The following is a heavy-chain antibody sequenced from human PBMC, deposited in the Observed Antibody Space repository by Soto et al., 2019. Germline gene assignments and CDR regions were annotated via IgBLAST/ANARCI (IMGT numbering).Heavy chain of an antibody. J-gene: IGHJ4*02. CDR2: IYPCDSDI. V-gene: IGHV5-51*01. D-gene: IGHD2-21*02. CDR3: ARLLVNTNWYSFEC. Sequence: PVESLKISCKGSGYSFISNWIGWVRQIPGKGLEWMGIIYPCDSDITYSPSFQGQVTISADKSISTAYLQWSSLKASDTAMYYCARLLVNTNWYSFECWGQETMVTVSS. CDR1: GYSFISNW.